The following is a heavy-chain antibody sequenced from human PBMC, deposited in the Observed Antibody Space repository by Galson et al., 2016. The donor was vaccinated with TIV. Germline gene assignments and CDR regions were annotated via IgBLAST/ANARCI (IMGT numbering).Heavy chain of an antibody. J-gene: IGHJ5*02. CDR1: GDTFNIYA. Sequence: SVKVSCKASGDTFNIYAISWVRQAPGQGLEWMGGVIPIFGTPNYAQKFQGRVTITTDESTSTVFLEMNSLTSDDTAVFYCARGFPVIPSSMSASSTWNNWFDPWGQGTLVTVSS. V-gene: IGHV1-69*05. CDR3: ARGFPVIPSSMSASSTWNNWFDP. D-gene: IGHD2-2*01. CDR2: VIPIFGTP.